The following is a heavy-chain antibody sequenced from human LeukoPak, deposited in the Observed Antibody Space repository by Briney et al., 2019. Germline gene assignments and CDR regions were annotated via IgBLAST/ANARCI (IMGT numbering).Heavy chain of an antibody. J-gene: IGHJ3*02. CDR3: ARAGINDAFDI. Sequence: PSETLSLTCTVSGYSISSGYYWGWIRQPPGKGLEWIGSIYHSGSTYYNPSLKRRVTISVDTSKNQFSLKLSSVTAADTAVYYCARAGINDAFDIWGQGTMVAVSS. V-gene: IGHV4-38-2*02. CDR1: GYSISSGYY. CDR2: IYHSGST. D-gene: IGHD3-16*01.